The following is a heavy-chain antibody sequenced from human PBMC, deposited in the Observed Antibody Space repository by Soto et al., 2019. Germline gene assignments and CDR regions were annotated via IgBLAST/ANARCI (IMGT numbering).Heavy chain of an antibody. CDR1: GDSISAYY. J-gene: IGHJ6*02. CDR3: GGQLRDFALSMDV. D-gene: IGHD2-2*01. V-gene: IGHV4-59*01. CDR2: ISYFGAT. Sequence: SETLSLTCTVSGDSISAYYWSWIRQTPGKGLEWIGYISYFGATSYNPSLKTRVSMSTDASKNQFSLSLSSVTAADTAVYYCGGQLRDFALSMDVWGQGTKVTVYS.